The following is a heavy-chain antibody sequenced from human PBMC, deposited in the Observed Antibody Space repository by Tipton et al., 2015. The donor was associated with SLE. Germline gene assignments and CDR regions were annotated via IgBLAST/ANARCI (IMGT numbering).Heavy chain of an antibody. CDR2: ISWNSGSI. CDR1: GFTFDDYA. CDR3: AKSGSSSSYYYYGMDV. D-gene: IGHD6-6*01. V-gene: IGHV3-9*01. Sequence: SLRLSCAASGFTFDDYAMHWVRQAPGKGLEWVSGISWNSGSIGYADSVKGRFTISRDNAKNSLYLQMNSLGGEDTALYYCAKSGSSSSYYYYGMDVWGQGTTVTVSS. J-gene: IGHJ6*02.